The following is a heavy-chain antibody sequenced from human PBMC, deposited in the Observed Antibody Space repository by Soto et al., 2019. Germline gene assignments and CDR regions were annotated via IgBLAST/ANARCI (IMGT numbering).Heavy chain of an antibody. CDR1: GGSIGSGGYY. J-gene: IGHJ4*02. Sequence: PSETLSLTCTVSGGSIGSGGYYWSWIRQQPGKGLEWIAYIYYTGTTYYNPSLRSRVSISVDTSKNQFSLKLSSVTAADTAVYYCSRVGQRASRPIDFCGPGTLVTVSS. V-gene: IGHV4-31*03. CDR2: IYYTGTT. D-gene: IGHD3-16*01. CDR3: SRVGQRASRPIDF.